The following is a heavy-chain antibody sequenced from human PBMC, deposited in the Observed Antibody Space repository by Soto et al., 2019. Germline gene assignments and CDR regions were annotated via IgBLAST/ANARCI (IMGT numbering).Heavy chain of an antibody. J-gene: IGHJ1*01. CDR2: INHSGST. CDR3: ARDNGYSYGYTIDH. V-gene: IGHV4-34*01. D-gene: IGHD5-18*01. CDR1: GGSFSGYY. Sequence: SETLSLTCAVFGGSFSGYYWSWIRQPPGKGLEWIGEINHSGSTNYNPSLKSRVTISVDTSKNQFSLKLSSVTAADTAVYYCARDNGYSYGYTIDHWGQGTLVTVSS.